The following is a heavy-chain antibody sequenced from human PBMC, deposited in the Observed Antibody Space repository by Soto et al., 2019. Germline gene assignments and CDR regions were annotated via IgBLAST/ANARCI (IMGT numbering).Heavy chain of an antibody. D-gene: IGHD1-7*01. J-gene: IGHJ4*02. CDR1: GYTFTSYA. Sequence: QVQLVQSGAEEKKPGASVKVSYKASGYTFTSYAMHWVRQAPGQRLEWMGWINAGNGNTKYSQKFQGRVTITRDTSASTAYMELSSLRSEDTAVYYWARGVGNSAPDYWGQGTLVTVSS. CDR3: ARGVGNSAPDY. CDR2: INAGNGNT. V-gene: IGHV1-3*05.